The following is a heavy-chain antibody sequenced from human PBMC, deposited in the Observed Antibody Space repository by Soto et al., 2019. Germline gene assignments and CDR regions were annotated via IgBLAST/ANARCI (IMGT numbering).Heavy chain of an antibody. D-gene: IGHD3-9*01. Sequence: QVQLVQSGAEVKKPGSSVKVSCKASGGTFSSYTISWVRKAPGQGPEWMGGIIPMFGTTNYAQKFQGRVTITADESTSTACMELFSLRSEDTAVYYCVRGDDILTGSNWFDPWGQGTLLTVSS. CDR3: VRGDDILTGSNWFDP. V-gene: IGHV1-69*01. J-gene: IGHJ5*02. CDR1: GGTFSSYT. CDR2: IIPMFGTT.